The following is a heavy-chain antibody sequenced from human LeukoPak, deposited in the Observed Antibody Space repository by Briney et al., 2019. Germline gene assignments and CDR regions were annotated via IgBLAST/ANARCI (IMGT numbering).Heavy chain of an antibody. CDR3: AKMVETGWYYFDY. CDR2: IYPSGST. Sequence: SETLSLTCTVSGGSISSSYWSWIRQPAGKGLEWIGRIYPSGSTNYNPSLKSRVTMSVDTSKNQFSLKLSSVTAADTAVYYCAKMVETGWYYFDYWGQGTLVTVSS. V-gene: IGHV4-4*07. D-gene: IGHD6-19*01. J-gene: IGHJ4*02. CDR1: GGSISSSY.